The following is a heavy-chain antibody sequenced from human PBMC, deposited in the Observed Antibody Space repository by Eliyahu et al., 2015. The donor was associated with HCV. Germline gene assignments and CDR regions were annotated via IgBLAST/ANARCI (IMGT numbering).Heavy chain of an antibody. J-gene: IGHJ6*02. Sequence: EVQLVESGGGLVQPGGSLRLXCTASGXXXTSYGMTWVQAPGKGLEWVASIKQDXSVEFYGDSVKGRFTIFRDNVKNSVYVQMYSLRVEDTAVYYCARHYTSTWFGNNYYGMDVWGQGTTVTVS. D-gene: IGHD6-13*01. V-gene: IGHV3-7*01. CDR1: GXXXTSYG. CDR2: IKQDXSVE. CDR3: ARHYTSTWFGNNYYGMDV.